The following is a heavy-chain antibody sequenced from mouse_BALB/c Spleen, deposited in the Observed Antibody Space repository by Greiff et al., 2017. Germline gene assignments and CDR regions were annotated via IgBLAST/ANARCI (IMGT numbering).Heavy chain of an antibody. CDR2: INPNNGGT. V-gene: IGHV1-18*01. D-gene: IGHD2-4*01. Sequence: VQLQQSGPELVKPGASVKIPCKASGYTFTDYNMDWVKQSHGKSLEWIGDINPNNGGTIYNQKFKGKATLTVDKSSSTAYMELRSLTSEDTAVYYCARSMITTGRTVHYFDYWGQGTTLTVSS. CDR3: ARSMITTGRTVHYFDY. J-gene: IGHJ2*01. CDR1: GYTFTDYN.